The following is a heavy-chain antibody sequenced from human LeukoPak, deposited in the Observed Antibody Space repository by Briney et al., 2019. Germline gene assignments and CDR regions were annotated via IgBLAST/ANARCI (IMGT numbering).Heavy chain of an antibody. D-gene: IGHD5-12*01. CDR3: ARSNSGYDY. CDR1: GYTFTRFD. J-gene: IGHJ4*02. Sequence: ASVKVSCKASGYTFTRFDINWVGQAAGQGLEGMGWMNPNSGNTGYGQKFEGRVTMTRHTSISTASMELSCLRSEDPAVTYCARSNSGYDYWGQGTLVTVSP. V-gene: IGHV1-8*01. CDR2: MNPNSGNT.